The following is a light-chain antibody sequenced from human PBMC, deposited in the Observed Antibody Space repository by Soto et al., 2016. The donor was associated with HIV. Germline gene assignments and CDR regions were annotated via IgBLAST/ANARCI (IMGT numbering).Light chain of an antibody. CDR3: QAWDSSTVV. V-gene: IGLV3-1*01. Sequence: SYELTQSPSVSVSPGQTASITCSGDKLGDRYACWYQQKPGQSPVLVIYQDEKRLSGIPERFSGSNSGNTATLTIGGTQAMDEADYYCQAWDSSTVVFGGGTKLTVL. CDR2: QDE. CDR1: KLGDRY. J-gene: IGLJ2*01.